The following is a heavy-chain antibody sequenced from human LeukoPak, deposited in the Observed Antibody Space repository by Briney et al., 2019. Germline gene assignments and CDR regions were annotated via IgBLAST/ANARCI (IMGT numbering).Heavy chain of an antibody. CDR1: GGSISSYY. CDR2: IYYSGST. J-gene: IGHJ4*02. D-gene: IGHD5-12*01. V-gene: IGHV4-59*13. CDR3: ARAVARATVFDY. Sequence: SETLSLTCTVSGGSISSYYWSWIRQPPGKGLEWIGYIYYSGSTNYNPSLKSRVTISVDTSKNQFSLKLSSVTAADTAVYYCARAVARATVFDYWGQGTLVTVSS.